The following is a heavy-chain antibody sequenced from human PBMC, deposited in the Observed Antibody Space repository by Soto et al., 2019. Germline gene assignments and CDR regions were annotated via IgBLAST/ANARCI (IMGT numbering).Heavy chain of an antibody. Sequence: PSCSLSLSCADCRGAISSCYWSWIRQSAGKGLEWIGRIYNGGNTQYNPSLKSRVTMSADTSKNQFSLRLNSVTAADTAVYYCARDGSDSYGLDVWGQGTTVTVSS. D-gene: IGHD3-10*01. CDR2: IYNGGNT. CDR3: ARDGSDSYGLDV. CDR1: RGAISSCY. J-gene: IGHJ6*02. V-gene: IGHV4-4*07.